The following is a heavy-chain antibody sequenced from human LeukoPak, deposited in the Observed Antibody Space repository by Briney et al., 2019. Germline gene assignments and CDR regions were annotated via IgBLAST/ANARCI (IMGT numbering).Heavy chain of an antibody. Sequence: GGSLRLSCAASGFTFSSYPMNWVRQAPGKGLEWVSSIIRGSGYIYYADSVKGRFTISRDNPKNSLYLQMNSLRAEDTAVYYCARGDYGDDHAFDIWGQGTMVTVSS. D-gene: IGHD4-17*01. CDR3: ARGDYGDDHAFDI. V-gene: IGHV3-21*01. J-gene: IGHJ3*02. CDR1: GFTFSSYP. CDR2: IIRGSGYI.